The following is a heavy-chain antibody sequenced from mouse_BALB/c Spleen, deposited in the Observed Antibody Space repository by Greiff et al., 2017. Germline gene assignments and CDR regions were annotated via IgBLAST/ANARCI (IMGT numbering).Heavy chain of an antibody. CDR3: ARDHYYGSSHPYAMDY. V-gene: IGHV5-9-4*01. D-gene: IGHD1-1*01. CDR2: ISSGGSYT. J-gene: IGHJ4*01. Sequence: EVKVVESGGGLVKPGGSLKLSCAASGFTFSSYAMSWVRQSPEKRLEWVAEISSGGSYTYYPDTVTGRFTISRNNAKNTLYLEMSSLRSEDTAMYYCARDHYYGSSHPYAMDYWGQGTSVTVSS. CDR1: GFTFSSYA.